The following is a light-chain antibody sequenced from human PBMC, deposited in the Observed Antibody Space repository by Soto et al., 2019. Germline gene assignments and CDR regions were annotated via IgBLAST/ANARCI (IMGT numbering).Light chain of an antibody. CDR2: DVS. CDR3: CSYAGSYIYV. V-gene: IGLV2-11*01. Sequence: QSALTQPRSVSGSPGQSVTISCTGPRSDIGGYHYVSWYQQHPGKVPKLMLYDVSKRPSGVPDRFSGSKSGNAASLTISGLRAEDEADYYCCSYAGSYIYVFGSGTKLTVL. CDR1: RSDIGGYHY. J-gene: IGLJ1*01.